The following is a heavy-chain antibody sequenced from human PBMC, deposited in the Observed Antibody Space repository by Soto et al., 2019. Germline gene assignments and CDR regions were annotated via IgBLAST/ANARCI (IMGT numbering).Heavy chain of an antibody. D-gene: IGHD4-17*01. J-gene: IGHJ4*02. Sequence: SETLSLTCTVSGGSISSSGYYWGWIRQPPGKGLAWIGSINYGGSPYYNPSLKSRVTISVDTSKNQFSLKLSSVTAADTAVYYCARLPHYGDPKAGIWGRGTLVTVSS. CDR1: GGSISSSGYY. V-gene: IGHV4-39*01. CDR3: ARLPHYGDPKAGI. CDR2: INYGGSP.